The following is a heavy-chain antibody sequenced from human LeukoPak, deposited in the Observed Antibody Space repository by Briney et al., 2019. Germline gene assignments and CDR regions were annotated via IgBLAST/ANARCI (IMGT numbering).Heavy chain of an antibody. CDR2: IYYSGST. V-gene: IGHV4-59*01. J-gene: IGHJ5*02. CDR3: ARVAYGSGSSNWFDL. CDR1: GGSISSYY. D-gene: IGHD3-10*01. Sequence: SEALSLTCTVSGGSISSYYWSWIRQPPGKGLEWIGYIYYSGSTNYNPSLKSRVTISVDTSKNQFSLKLSSVTAADTAVYYCARVAYGSGSSNWFDLWGQGTLVTVSS.